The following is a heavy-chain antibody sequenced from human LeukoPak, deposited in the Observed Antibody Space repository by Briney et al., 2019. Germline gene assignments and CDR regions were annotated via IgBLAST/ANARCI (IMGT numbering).Heavy chain of an antibody. CDR1: GFTFSSSW. CDR2: IRQDGSEK. Sequence: GGSLRLSCAASGFTFSSSWMSWVRQAPGKGLEWVANIRQDGSEKYYVDSVKGRFTISRDNAKNSLYLQMNSLRAEDTAVYYCARDKFGGTDYWGQGTLVTVSS. J-gene: IGHJ4*02. D-gene: IGHD3-16*01. V-gene: IGHV3-7*01. CDR3: ARDKFGGTDY.